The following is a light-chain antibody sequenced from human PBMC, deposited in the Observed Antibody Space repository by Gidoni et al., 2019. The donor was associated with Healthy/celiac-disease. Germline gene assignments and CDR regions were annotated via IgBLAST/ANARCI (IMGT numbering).Light chain of an antibody. J-gene: IGKJ2*01. CDR2: AAS. V-gene: IGKV1-39*01. CDR1: QSISSY. CDR3: QPSYSTPRT. Sequence: DIQMTQSPSSLSASGGDRVTITCLASQSISSYLNWYQQKPGKAPKLLIHAASSLQSGVPSRFSCRGSGTVFTLTISSLQPEDFATYYCQPSYSTPRTFGQGTKLEIK.